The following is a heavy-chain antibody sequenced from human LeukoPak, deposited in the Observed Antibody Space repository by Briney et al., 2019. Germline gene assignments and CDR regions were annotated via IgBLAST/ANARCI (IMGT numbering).Heavy chain of an antibody. V-gene: IGHV4-34*01. J-gene: IGHJ4*02. Sequence: SETLSLTCAVYGGSFSGYYWSWTRQPPGKGLEWIGEINHSGSTNYNPSLKSRVTISVDTSKNQFSLKLSSVTAADTAVYYCARFSGGFDYWGQGTLVTVSS. CDR1: GGSFSGYY. CDR2: INHSGST. CDR3: ARFSGGFDY. D-gene: IGHD3-10*01.